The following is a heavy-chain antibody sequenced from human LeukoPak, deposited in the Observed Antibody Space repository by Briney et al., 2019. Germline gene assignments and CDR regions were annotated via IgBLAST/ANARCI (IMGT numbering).Heavy chain of an antibody. J-gene: IGHJ4*02. V-gene: IGHV4-39*01. CDR2: ISYSGSS. D-gene: IGHD3-10*01. Sequence: SETLSLTCTFSGGSISSNTYYWAWIRQPPGKGLERIGTISYSGSSYYNPSLNSRVTISVDTSKNQFFLNLTSVTATDTALYYCARHGYYYSSGPLFDSWGQGTLVTVSS. CDR3: ARHGYYYSSGPLFDS. CDR1: GGSISSNTYY.